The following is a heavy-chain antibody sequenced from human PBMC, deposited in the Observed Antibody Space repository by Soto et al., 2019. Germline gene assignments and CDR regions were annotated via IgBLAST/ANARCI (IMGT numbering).Heavy chain of an antibody. D-gene: IGHD3-3*01. Sequence: ASVKVSCKTSGYTFTNYGISWVRQAPGHGLEWMGWISTYNGNTNYAQNFQGRVTMTTDTSTGTAYMELRSLRSDDTAVYYCARPPTIFAVIITAVLKFDYWGQGTLVTVSS. CDR3: ARPPTIFAVIITAVLKFDY. J-gene: IGHJ4*02. CDR1: GYTFTNYG. V-gene: IGHV1-18*04. CDR2: ISTYNGNT.